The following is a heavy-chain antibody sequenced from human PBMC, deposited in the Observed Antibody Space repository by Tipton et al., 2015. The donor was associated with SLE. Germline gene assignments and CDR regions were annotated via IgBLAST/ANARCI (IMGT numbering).Heavy chain of an antibody. CDR1: GFTFRSYA. Sequence: SLRLSCAASGFTFRSYAMHWVRQPPGKGLEWVSSISSSSSYTYYSDSVKGRFTISRDNSKNTLYLQMNSLRAEDTAVYYCARDRGSGWFDFDYWGQGTLVTVSS. J-gene: IGHJ4*02. D-gene: IGHD6-19*01. CDR2: ISSSSSYT. CDR3: ARDRGSGWFDFDY. V-gene: IGHV3-21*04.